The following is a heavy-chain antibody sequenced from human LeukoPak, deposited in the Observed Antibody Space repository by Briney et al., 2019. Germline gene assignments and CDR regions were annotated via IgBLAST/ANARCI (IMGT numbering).Heavy chain of an antibody. CDR1: GGSISSGSYY. J-gene: IGHJ5*02. CDR2: IYTSGST. D-gene: IGHD4-23*01. Sequence: PSETLSLTCTVSGGSISSGSYYWRWLRQPAGTGLEWIGRIYTSGSTNYNPSLKSRVTISVDTSKNQFSLKLTSVTAADTAVYYCAREVYYGGNSVGWFDPWGQGTLVTVSS. V-gene: IGHV4-61*02. CDR3: AREVYYGGNSVGWFDP.